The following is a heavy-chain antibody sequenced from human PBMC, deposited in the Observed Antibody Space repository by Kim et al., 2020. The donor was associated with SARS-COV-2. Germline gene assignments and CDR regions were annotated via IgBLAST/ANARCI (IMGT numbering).Heavy chain of an antibody. CDR1: GFTFSSYA. V-gene: IGHV3-30-3*01. CDR3: ARSFGTVIIYYYFGMDV. D-gene: IGHD3-10*01. J-gene: IGHJ6*02. CDR2: ISYDGSNK. Sequence: GGSLRLSCAASGFTFSSYAMHWVRQAPGKGLEWVAGISYDGSNKHYADSVKGRFTISRDNSQNTLYLQMNSLRAEDTAVYYCARSFGTVIIYYYFGMDVWGHGTTVTASS.